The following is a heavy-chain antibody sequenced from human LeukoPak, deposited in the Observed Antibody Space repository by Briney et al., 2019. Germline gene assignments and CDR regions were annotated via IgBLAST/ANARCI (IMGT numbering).Heavy chain of an antibody. CDR1: GYTFTSYG. CDR2: VSAYNGNT. CDR3: ARDAYCSSTSCYGDY. Sequence: ASVKVSCKASGYTFTSYGISWVRQAPGQGLEWMGWVSAYNGNTNYAQKLQGRVTMTTDTSTSTAYMELRSLRSDDTAVYYCARDAYCSSTSCYGDYWGQGTLVTVSS. V-gene: IGHV1-18*01. D-gene: IGHD2-2*01. J-gene: IGHJ4*02.